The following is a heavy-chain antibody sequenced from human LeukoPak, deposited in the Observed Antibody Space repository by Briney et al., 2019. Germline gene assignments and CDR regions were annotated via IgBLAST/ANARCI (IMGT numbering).Heavy chain of an antibody. D-gene: IGHD2-21*02. CDR3: ARIGAGVPAHYCGGDCRYYSDF. V-gene: IGHV3-23*01. Sequence: GGSLRLSCAASGFTFSSYSRYAMSWVRQAPVKGLEWVSAISGSGGSTYYADSVKGRFTISRDNSKNTLYLQMSNLRDEDTAVYHCARIGAGVPAHYCGGDCRYYSDFWGQGALVTVSS. CDR1: GFTFSSYSRYA. CDR2: ISGSGGST. J-gene: IGHJ4*02.